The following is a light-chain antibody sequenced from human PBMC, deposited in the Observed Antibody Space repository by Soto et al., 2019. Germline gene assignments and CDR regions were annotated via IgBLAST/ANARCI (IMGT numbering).Light chain of an antibody. CDR2: AAS. CDR3: QHCVDSPWG. V-gene: IGKV3-20*01. Sequence: EIVLTQSPGTLSLSPGERATLSCRASQSFSSSYLAWYQQKPGQAPRLLIYAASSRATGIPDRFSGSGSGTDFTLTISRLEHEDFAVYYCQHCVDSPWGLGQGTKVEIK. CDR1: QSFSSSY. J-gene: IGKJ1*01.